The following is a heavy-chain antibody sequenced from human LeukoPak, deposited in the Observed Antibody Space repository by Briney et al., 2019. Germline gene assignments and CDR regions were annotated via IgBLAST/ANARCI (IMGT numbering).Heavy chain of an antibody. Sequence: GGSLRLSCAASGFTFSDYYMSWIRQAPGKGLECVSYISSSGTTIYYADSVKGRFTTSRDNAKNSLYLQMNSLRAEDTAVYYCARYQGSVTVVTPSPLDYWGQGTLVSVS. V-gene: IGHV3-11*01. D-gene: IGHD4-23*01. J-gene: IGHJ4*02. CDR3: ARYQGSVTVVTPSPLDY. CDR2: ISSSGTTI. CDR1: GFTFSDYY.